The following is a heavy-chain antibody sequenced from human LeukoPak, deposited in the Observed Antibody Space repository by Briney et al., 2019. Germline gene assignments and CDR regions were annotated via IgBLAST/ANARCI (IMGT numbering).Heavy chain of an antibody. CDR3: ASQSGLLWFGEFPGTNWFDP. CDR1: GGSISSSSYY. D-gene: IGHD3-10*01. Sequence: SETLSLTCTVSGGSISSSSYYWGWIRQPPGKGLEWIGSIYYSGSTYYNPSLKSRVTISVDTSKNQFSLKLSSVTAADTAVYYCASQSGLLWFGEFPGTNWFDPWGQGTLVTVSS. J-gene: IGHJ5*02. CDR2: IYYSGST. V-gene: IGHV4-39*01.